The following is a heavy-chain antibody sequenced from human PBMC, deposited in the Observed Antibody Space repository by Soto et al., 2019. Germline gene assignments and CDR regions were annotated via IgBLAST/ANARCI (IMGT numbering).Heavy chain of an antibody. CDR1: GYTFTSYG. CDR2: ISAYNGNT. J-gene: IGHJ6*03. V-gene: IGHV1-18*01. CDR3: ARDLGDTAMVTSLYYYYYYYMDV. Sequence: ASVKVSCKASGYTFTSYGISWVRQAPGQGLEWMGWISAYNGNTNYAQKLQGRVTMTTDTSTSTAYMELRSLRSDDTAVYYCARDLGDTAMVTSLYYYYYYYMDVWGKGTTVTV. D-gene: IGHD5-18*01.